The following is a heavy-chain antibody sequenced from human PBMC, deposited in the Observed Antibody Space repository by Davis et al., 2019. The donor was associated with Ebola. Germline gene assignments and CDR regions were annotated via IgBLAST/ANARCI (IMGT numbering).Heavy chain of an antibody. CDR1: GGSISSGDYF. Sequence: MPSETLSLTCTVPGGSISSGDYFWSWIRQPPGKGLEWIGYIYYSGNAYYNPSLKSRVTISLDTSKNQFSLKVSSVTAADTAVYYCARHGPSAGRYYYDSSAPFDYWGQGTLVTVSS. D-gene: IGHD3-22*01. J-gene: IGHJ4*02. CDR3: ARHGPSAGRYYYDSSAPFDY. V-gene: IGHV4-30-4*01. CDR2: IYYSGNA.